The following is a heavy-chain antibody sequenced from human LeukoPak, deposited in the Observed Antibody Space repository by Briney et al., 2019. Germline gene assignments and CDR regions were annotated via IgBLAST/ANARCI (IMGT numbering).Heavy chain of an antibody. CDR2: IYYSGST. V-gene: IGHV4-59*08. Sequence: PSETLSLTCTVSGGSISSNYWSWIRQPPGKGLEWIGYIYYSGSTNYNPSLKSRVTISVDTSKNQFSLKLSSVTAADTAVYYCARLVSWEGPYFDYWGQGTLVTVSS. CDR3: ARLVSWEGPYFDY. J-gene: IGHJ4*02. CDR1: GGSISSNY. D-gene: IGHD1-26*01.